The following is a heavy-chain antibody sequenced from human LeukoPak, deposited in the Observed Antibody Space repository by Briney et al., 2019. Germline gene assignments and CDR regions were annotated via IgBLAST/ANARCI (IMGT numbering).Heavy chain of an antibody. V-gene: IGHV4-30-4*01. CDR2: IYYSGST. CDR3: ARSRTTMIRGSPNWSFDY. D-gene: IGHD3-10*01. J-gene: IGHJ4*02. Sequence: SQTLSLTCTVSGGSISSGDYYWSWIRQPPGKGLEWIGYIYYSGSTYYNPSLKSRVTISIDTSKNQFSLNLSSVTAADTAVYYCARSRTTMIRGSPNWSFDYWGQGILVTVSS. CDR1: GGSISSGDYY.